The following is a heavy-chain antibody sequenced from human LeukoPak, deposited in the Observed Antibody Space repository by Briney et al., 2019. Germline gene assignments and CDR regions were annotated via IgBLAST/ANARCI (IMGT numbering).Heavy chain of an antibody. Sequence: GGSLRLSCAASGFTFDDYAMHWVRQAPGKGLEWVSGISWNSGSIGYADSVKGRFTISRGNAKNSLYLQMNSLRAEDTALYYCAKDMASAPANYYDFWSGAYGLDVWGQGTTVTVSS. V-gene: IGHV3-9*01. D-gene: IGHD3-3*01. CDR1: GFTFDDYA. CDR3: AKDMASAPANYYDFWSGAYGLDV. J-gene: IGHJ6*02. CDR2: ISWNSGSI.